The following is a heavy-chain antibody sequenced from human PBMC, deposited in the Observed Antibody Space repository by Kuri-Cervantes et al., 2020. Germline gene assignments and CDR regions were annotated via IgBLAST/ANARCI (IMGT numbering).Heavy chain of an antibody. Sequence: GGSLRLSCAASGFTFSNAWMSWVRQAPGKGLEWISYIYTDSSTLYYVDSVKGRFTISRDNARNSLYLQMNSLRDEDPALYYCTRGAGDYWGQGTLVTVSS. CDR2: IYTDSSTL. V-gene: IGHV3-48*02. CDR1: GFTFSNAW. J-gene: IGHJ4*02. CDR3: TRGAGDY.